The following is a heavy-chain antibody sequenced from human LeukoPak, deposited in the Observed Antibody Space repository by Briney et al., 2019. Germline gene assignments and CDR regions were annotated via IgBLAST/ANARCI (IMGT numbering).Heavy chain of an antibody. D-gene: IGHD5-24*01. V-gene: IGHV3-30-3*01. J-gene: IGHJ4*02. Sequence: QPGRSLRLSCAASGFTFSSYAMHWVCQAPGKGLEWVAVISYDGSNKYYADSVKGRFTISRDNSKNTLYLQMNSLRAEDTAVYYCARHRDGLDYWGQGTLVTVSS. CDR2: ISYDGSNK. CDR3: ARHRDGLDY. CDR1: GFTFSSYA.